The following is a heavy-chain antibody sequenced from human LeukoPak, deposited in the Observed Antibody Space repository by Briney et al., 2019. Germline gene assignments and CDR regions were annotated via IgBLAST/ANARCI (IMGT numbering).Heavy chain of an antibody. V-gene: IGHV4-30-4*01. J-gene: IGHJ4*02. CDR3: ARVWCGRRLLWFGELLRYYFDY. CDR2: IYYSGST. CDR1: GGSISSGDYY. Sequence: PSETLSLTCTVSGGSISSGDYYWSWIRQPPGKGLEWIGYIYYSGSTYYNPSLKSRVTISVDTSKNQFSLKLSSVTAADTAVYYCARVWCGRRLLWFGELLRYYFDYWGQGTLVTVSS. D-gene: IGHD3-10*01.